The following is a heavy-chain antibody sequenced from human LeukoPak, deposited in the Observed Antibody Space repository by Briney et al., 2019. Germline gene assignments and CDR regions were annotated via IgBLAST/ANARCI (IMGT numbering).Heavy chain of an antibody. CDR3: ARYEFWSGYEY. V-gene: IGHV4-34*01. CDR1: GGSFSGYY. CDR2: INHSGST. Sequence: SETLSLTCAVYGGSFSGYYWSWIRQPPGKGLEWIGEINHSGSTNYNPSLKSRVSISVGTSKRQFFLKLSSVTAADTAVYYCARYEFWSGYEYWGQGTLVTVSS. J-gene: IGHJ4*02. D-gene: IGHD3-3*01.